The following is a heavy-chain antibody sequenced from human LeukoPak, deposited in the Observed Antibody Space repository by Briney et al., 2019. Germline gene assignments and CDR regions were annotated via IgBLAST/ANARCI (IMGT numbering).Heavy chain of an antibody. CDR2: IYWNDDK. Sequence: ESGPTLVNPTQTLTLTCTFSGFSLSTTGVGVGRIRQPPGKALEWFALIYWNDDKRYSPSLKSRLTITKGTSKNQVVLTMTNMDPVDTATYYCAHRETAVAGTWAFDIWGQGTMVTVSS. D-gene: IGHD6-19*01. J-gene: IGHJ3*02. V-gene: IGHV2-5*01. CDR1: GFSLSTTGVG. CDR3: AHRETAVAGTWAFDI.